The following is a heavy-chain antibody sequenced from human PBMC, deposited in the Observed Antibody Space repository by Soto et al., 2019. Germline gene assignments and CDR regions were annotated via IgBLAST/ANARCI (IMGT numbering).Heavy chain of an antibody. CDR3: AKGLTNLPAAGTGGDY. CDR2: ISGSGGST. V-gene: IGHV3-23*01. CDR1: GFTFRPYA. Sequence: EVQLLESGGSLVQPGGSLRLSCAASGFTFRPYAMSWVRQAPGKGLEWVSVISGSGGSTYYADSVKGRFTISRDNAKNTLYLQMNSLRAEDTAVYYCAKGLTNLPAAGTGGDYWGQGTLVTVSS. D-gene: IGHD6-13*01. J-gene: IGHJ4*02.